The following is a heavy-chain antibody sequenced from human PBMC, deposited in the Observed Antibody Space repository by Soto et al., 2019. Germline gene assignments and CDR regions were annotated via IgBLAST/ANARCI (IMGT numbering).Heavy chain of an antibody. V-gene: IGHV4-59*01. J-gene: IGHJ4*02. CDR3: ARLTAAGSFGY. CDR1: GGSISSYY. Sequence: SETLSLTCTVSGGSISSYYWSWIRQPPGKGLEWIGYIYYSGSTNYNPSLKSRVTISVDTSKNQFSLKLSSVTAADTAAYYCARLTAAGSFGYWGQGTLVTVSS. CDR2: IYYSGST. D-gene: IGHD6-13*01.